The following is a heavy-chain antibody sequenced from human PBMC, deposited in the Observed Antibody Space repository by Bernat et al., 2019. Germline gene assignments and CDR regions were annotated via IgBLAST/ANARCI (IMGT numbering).Heavy chain of an antibody. V-gene: IGHV4-38-2*02. CDR3: ARERFVIAAAGKPDDY. Sequence: QVQLQESGPGLVKPSETLSLTCAVSGYSISSGYYWGWIRQPPGKGLEWIGSIYHSGSTYYNPSLKSRVTRSVDTSKNQFSLKLSSVTAADTAVYYCARERFVIAAAGKPDDYWGQGTLVTVSS. CDR2: IYHSGST. CDR1: GYSISSGYY. J-gene: IGHJ4*02. D-gene: IGHD6-13*01.